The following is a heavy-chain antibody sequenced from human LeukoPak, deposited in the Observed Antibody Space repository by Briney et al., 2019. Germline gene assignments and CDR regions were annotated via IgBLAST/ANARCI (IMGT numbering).Heavy chain of an antibody. J-gene: IGHJ4*02. V-gene: IGHV4-34*01. Sequence: PSETLSLTCAVYGGSFSGYYWSWIRQPPGKGLEWIGSIYYSGSTYYNPSLKSRVTISVDTSKNQFSLRLSSVTAADTAVYYCAGAAGPDYWGQGTLVTVSS. D-gene: IGHD6-13*01. CDR3: AGAAGPDY. CDR2: IYYSGST. CDR1: GGSFSGYY.